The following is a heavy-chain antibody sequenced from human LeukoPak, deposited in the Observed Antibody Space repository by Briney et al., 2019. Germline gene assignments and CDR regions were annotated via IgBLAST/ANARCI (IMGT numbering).Heavy chain of an antibody. CDR3: ARGFSLTNGDWFDP. Sequence: PSETLSLTCAVYGGSFSGYYWSWIRQPPGKGLEWIGEINHSGSTTYNPSLKSRVTISVDTSKNQFSLKLSSVTAADTAVYYCARGFSLTNGDWFDPWGQGTLVTVSS. J-gene: IGHJ5*02. CDR1: GGSFSGYY. CDR2: INHSGST. D-gene: IGHD2-8*01. V-gene: IGHV4-34*01.